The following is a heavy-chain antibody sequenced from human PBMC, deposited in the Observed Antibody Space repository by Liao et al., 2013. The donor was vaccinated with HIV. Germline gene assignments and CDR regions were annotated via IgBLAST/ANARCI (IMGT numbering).Heavy chain of an antibody. J-gene: IGHJ4*02. V-gene: IGHV4-61*02. CDR1: GDSINTDKYY. CDR3: ARWDWTTFSFDS. Sequence: QVQLQESGPGLVKPSQTLSLTCSVSGDSINTDKYYWSWIRQPAGKGLEWIGRIYTGGITNYNPSLKSRVSMSLDASKNQFSLKLSSVTAADTAVYYCARWDWTTFSFDSWGQGTLVTVSS. CDR2: IYTGGIT. D-gene: IGHD3/OR15-3a*01.